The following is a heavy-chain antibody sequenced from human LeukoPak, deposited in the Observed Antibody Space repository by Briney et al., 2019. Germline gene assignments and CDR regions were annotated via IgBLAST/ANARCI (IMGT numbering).Heavy chain of an antibody. CDR3: ARISAAAVEP. J-gene: IGHJ6*04. CDR1: GGSISSYY. Sequence: TSETLSLTCTVSGGSISSYYWSWIRQPPGKGLEWIGNIYYSGSTNYNPSLKSRVTISVDTSKNQFSLKLSSVTAADTAVYYCARISAAAVEPWGKGTTVTISS. D-gene: IGHD6-13*01. CDR2: IYYSGST. V-gene: IGHV4-59*01.